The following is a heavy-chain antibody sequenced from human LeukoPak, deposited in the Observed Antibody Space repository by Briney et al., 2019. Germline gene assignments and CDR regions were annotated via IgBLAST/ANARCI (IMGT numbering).Heavy chain of an antibody. CDR3: ARVERVGITMVRGVITGFDY. Sequence: GASVKVSCKASGYTFTCYYMHWVRQAPGQGLEWMGWISAYNGNTNYAQKLQGRVTMTTDTSTSTAYMELRSLRSDDTAVYYCARVERVGITMVRGVITGFDYWGQGTLVTVSS. D-gene: IGHD3-10*01. J-gene: IGHJ4*02. CDR1: GYTFTCYY. V-gene: IGHV1-18*04. CDR2: ISAYNGNT.